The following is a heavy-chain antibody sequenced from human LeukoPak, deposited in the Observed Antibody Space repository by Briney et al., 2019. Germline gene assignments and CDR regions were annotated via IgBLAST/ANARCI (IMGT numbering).Heavy chain of an antibody. Sequence: GGSLRLSCAASGFTFSSSAMSWVRQAPGKGLEWVSAISNNGGYTYYADSVQGRFTISRDNSKSTLCLQMNSLIAEDTAVYYCAKQLGYCSDGSCYFPYWGQGTLVTVSS. D-gene: IGHD2-15*01. CDR1: GFTFSSSA. CDR3: AKQLGYCSDGSCYFPY. CDR2: ISNNGGYT. V-gene: IGHV3-23*01. J-gene: IGHJ4*02.